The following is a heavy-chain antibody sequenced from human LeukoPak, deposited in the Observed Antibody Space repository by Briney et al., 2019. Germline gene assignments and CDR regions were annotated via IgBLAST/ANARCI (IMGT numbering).Heavy chain of an antibody. CDR3: AREGTYGSGNFDEVEGLHWFFDV. J-gene: IGHJ2*01. D-gene: IGHD3-10*01. CDR1: GISFSTYT. V-gene: IGHV3-30*16. Sequence: GGPLRLPCAASGISFSTYTMHWLGQSPGRGVEGVAFISYDGINKKFEDSVKGRFPFSRDNYKNTLFLQVNALRPEDTAVYYCAREGTYGSGNFDEVEGLHWFFDVWGRGTLVTVSS. CDR2: ISYDGINK.